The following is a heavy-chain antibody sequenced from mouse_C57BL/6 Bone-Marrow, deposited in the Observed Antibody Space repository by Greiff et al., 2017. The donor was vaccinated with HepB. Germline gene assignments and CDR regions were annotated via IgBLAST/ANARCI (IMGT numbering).Heavy chain of an antibody. Sequence: VQLQQSGAELVRPGASVKLSCTASGFNIKDDYMHWVKQRPEQGLEWIGWIDPENGDTEYASKFQGKATITADTSSNTAYLQLSSLTSEDTAVYDCTTDYGSSYWYFDVGGTGTTVTVAS. J-gene: IGHJ1*03. CDR1: GFNIKDDY. CDR2: IDPENGDT. D-gene: IGHD1-1*01. V-gene: IGHV14-4*01. CDR3: TTDYGSSYWYFDV.